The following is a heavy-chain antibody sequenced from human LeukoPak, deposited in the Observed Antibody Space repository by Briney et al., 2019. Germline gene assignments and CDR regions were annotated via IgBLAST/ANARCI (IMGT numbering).Heavy chain of an antibody. CDR1: GGSISSGGYY. V-gene: IGHV4-30-2*01. Sequence: PSQTLSLTCTVSGGSISSGGYYWSWIRQPPGKGLEWIGEINHSGSTNYNPSLKSRVTISVDTSKNQFSLKLSSVTAADTAVYYCARRRDFWSGYTNYFDYWGQGTLVTVSS. D-gene: IGHD3-3*01. CDR2: INHSGST. J-gene: IGHJ4*02. CDR3: ARRRDFWSGYTNYFDY.